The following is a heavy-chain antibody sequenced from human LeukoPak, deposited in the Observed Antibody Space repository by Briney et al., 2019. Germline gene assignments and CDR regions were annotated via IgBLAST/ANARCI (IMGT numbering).Heavy chain of an antibody. J-gene: IGHJ3*02. Sequence: GRSLRLSCAASGFTFSSHGMHWVRQAPGKGLEWVAVISYDGSNKYYADSVKGRFTISRDNSKNTLYLQMNSLRAEDTAVYYCAKDRDPDAFDIWGQGTMVTVSS. CDR3: AKDRDPDAFDI. CDR2: ISYDGSNK. V-gene: IGHV3-30*18. CDR1: GFTFSSHG.